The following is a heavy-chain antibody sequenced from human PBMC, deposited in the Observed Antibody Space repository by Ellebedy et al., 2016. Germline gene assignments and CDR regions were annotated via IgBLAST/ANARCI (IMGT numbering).Heavy chain of an antibody. CDR2: ISSSSSTI. Sequence: GESLKISXAASGLAVSDNHMNWVRQAPGKGLEWVSYISSSSSTIYYADSVKGRFTISRDKANSSLYLHLNSLRAEDTAIYYCARRWPYLIGARGWFNPWGQGTLVTVS. V-gene: IGHV3-48*01. CDR1: GLAVSDNH. CDR3: ARRWPYLIGARGWFNP. J-gene: IGHJ5*02. D-gene: IGHD6-6*01.